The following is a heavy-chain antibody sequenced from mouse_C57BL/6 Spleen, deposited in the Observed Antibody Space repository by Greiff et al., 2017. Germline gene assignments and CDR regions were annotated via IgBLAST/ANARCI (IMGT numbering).Heavy chain of an antibody. CDR1: GYTFTSYW. V-gene: IGHV1-74*01. Sequence: QVQLQQPGAELVKPGASVKVSCKASGYTFTSYWMPWVKQRPGQGLEWIGRIHPSDSDTNYNQKFKGQATLTVDKSSSTAYVQLSSLTSEDSAVYYCARAHSNYVDWLAYWGQGTLGTVSA. CDR2: IHPSDSDT. CDR3: ARAHSNYVDWLAY. D-gene: IGHD2-5*01. J-gene: IGHJ3*01.